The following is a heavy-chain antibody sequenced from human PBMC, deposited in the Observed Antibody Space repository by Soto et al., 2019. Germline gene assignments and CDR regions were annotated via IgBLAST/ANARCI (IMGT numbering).Heavy chain of an antibody. D-gene: IGHD2-8*02. Sequence: GGSLRLSCAASGFTCSSYDMSWVRQAPGKGLEWVSTILVGGSTHYPDSVKGRFTIPRDNSKNTVFLQMNSLTAGDTAVYYCAKATATGGGAFDICGQGTMVTVS. CDR2: ILVGGST. J-gene: IGHJ3*02. CDR3: AKATATGGGAFDI. CDR1: GFTCSSYD. V-gene: IGHV3-23*01.